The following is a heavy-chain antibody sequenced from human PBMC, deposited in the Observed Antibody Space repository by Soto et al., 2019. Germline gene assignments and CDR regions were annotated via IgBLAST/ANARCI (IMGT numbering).Heavy chain of an antibody. CDR1: GYTFTSYD. Sequence: ASVKVSCKASGYTFTSYDINWVRQATGQELEWMGWMNPNSGNTGYAQKFQGRVTMTRNTSIGTAYMELSSLRSEDTAVYYCAREVLRYFDWLPHDAFDIWGHGTMVTVSS. D-gene: IGHD3-9*01. CDR2: MNPNSGNT. J-gene: IGHJ3*02. V-gene: IGHV1-8*01. CDR3: AREVLRYFDWLPHDAFDI.